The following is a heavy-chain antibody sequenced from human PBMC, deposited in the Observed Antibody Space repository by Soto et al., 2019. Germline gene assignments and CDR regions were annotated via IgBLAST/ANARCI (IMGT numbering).Heavy chain of an antibody. CDR1: GFPFYNYG. V-gene: IGHV3-30*18. CDR3: AKDATYYYNTLPPAYFDS. Sequence: QVQLVESGGGVVQPGTSLRLSCGGSGFPFYNYGINWVRQAPGKGLEWVAIISFDGTTKVYADSVKGRFTISRDNSKNTLLMQMSCLRVEDTAVYYCAKDATYYYNTLPPAYFDSWGQGTPVTVSS. CDR2: ISFDGTTK. D-gene: IGHD3-22*01. J-gene: IGHJ4*02.